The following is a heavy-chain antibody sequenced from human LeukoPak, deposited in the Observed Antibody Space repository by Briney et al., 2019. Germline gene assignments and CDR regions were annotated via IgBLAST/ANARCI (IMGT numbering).Heavy chain of an antibody. CDR2: IYHSGST. CDR3: ARHNPLIQLWLFDY. D-gene: IGHD5-18*01. J-gene: IGHJ4*02. V-gene: IGHV4-4*02. CDR1: GGSISSSNW. Sequence: SGTLSLTCAVSGGSISSSNWWSWVRQPPGKGLEWIGEIYHSGSTNYNPSLKSRVTISVDTSKNQFSLKLSSVTAADTAVYYCARHNPLIQLWLFDYWGQGTLVTVSS.